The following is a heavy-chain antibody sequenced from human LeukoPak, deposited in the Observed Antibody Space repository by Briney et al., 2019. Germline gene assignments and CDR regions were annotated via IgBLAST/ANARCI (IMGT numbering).Heavy chain of an antibody. V-gene: IGHV3-48*04. CDR1: GFTFSSYS. CDR3: ARDLGSYRGYSGYEADY. CDR2: ISSSSSTI. J-gene: IGHJ4*02. D-gene: IGHD5-12*01. Sequence: GGSLRLSCAASGFTFSSYSMNWVRQAPGKGLEWVSYISSSSSTIYYADSVKGRFTISRDNAKNSLYLQMNSLRAEDTAVYYCARDLGSYRGYSGYEADYWGQGTLVTVSS.